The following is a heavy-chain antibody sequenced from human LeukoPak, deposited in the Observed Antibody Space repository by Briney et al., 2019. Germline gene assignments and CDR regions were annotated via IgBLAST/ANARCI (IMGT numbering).Heavy chain of an antibody. D-gene: IGHD2-21*02. V-gene: IGHV4-39*01. Sequence: SETLSLTCTVSGGSISSSSYYWGWIRQPPGKGLEWIGSIYYSGSTYYNPSLKSRVTISVDTSKNQFSLKLSSVTAADTAVYYCARLIEYCGGDCYRLAPRFDYWGQGTLVTVSS. J-gene: IGHJ4*02. CDR2: IYYSGST. CDR1: GGSISSSSYY. CDR3: ARLIEYCGGDCYRLAPRFDY.